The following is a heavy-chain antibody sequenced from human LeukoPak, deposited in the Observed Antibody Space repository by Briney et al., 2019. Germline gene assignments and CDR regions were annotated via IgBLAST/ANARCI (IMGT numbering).Heavy chain of an antibody. Sequence: GWSLRLSCAASGFSFDEHSMHWVRQAPGKGLEWVSGISWDSGSIGYADSVRGRFTISRDNTKNSLYLQTNSLRPEDTALYYCAKDMGTVVVPAAMGIDYWGQGTLVTVSS. CDR3: AKDMGTVVVPAAMGIDY. CDR1: GFSFDEHS. CDR2: ISWDSGSI. J-gene: IGHJ4*02. V-gene: IGHV3-9*01. D-gene: IGHD2-2*03.